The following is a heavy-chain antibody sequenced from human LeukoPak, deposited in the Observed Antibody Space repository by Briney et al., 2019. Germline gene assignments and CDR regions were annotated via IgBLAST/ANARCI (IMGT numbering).Heavy chain of an antibody. J-gene: IGHJ4*02. Sequence: GSLLLSCAASGFSISSNSMSGVRQAPGRGLERVSFIYSGGSTNYSNSVKGRFTISRDNSKNTLYLQMNSLRADDTAVYYCARRAGAYSQPYDYWGQGTLVTVSS. CDR3: ARRAGAYSQPYDY. CDR2: IYSGGST. D-gene: IGHD4/OR15-4a*01. V-gene: IGHV3-53*01. CDR1: GFSISSNS.